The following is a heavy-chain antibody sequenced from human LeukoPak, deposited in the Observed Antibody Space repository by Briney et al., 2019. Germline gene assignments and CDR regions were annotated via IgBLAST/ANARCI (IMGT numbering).Heavy chain of an antibody. J-gene: IGHJ6*02. V-gene: IGHV3-30*04. Sequence: GGSLRLSCSASGFTFSNFAMHWVRQAPGKGLEWVAVISYDGSNKYYVDSVKGRFTISRDNSKNTLYLQMNSLRAEDTAVYYCAKGYYGMDVWGQGTTVTVSS. CDR1: GFTFSNFA. CDR2: ISYDGSNK. CDR3: AKGYYGMDV.